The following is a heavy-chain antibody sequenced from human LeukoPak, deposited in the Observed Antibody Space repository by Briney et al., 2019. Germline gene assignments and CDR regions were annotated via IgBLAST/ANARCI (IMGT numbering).Heavy chain of an antibody. Sequence: GGSLRLSCAASRFTFSSYGMSWVRQAPGKGLEWVSGISGSGGSTYYADSAKGRFTISRDNSKNTLYLQMNSLRVEDTAVYYCAKEGGLRSSWSFDFWGQGIPVIVSS. J-gene: IGHJ4*02. CDR3: AKEGGLRSSWSFDF. D-gene: IGHD6-13*01. CDR1: RFTFSSYG. CDR2: ISGSGGST. V-gene: IGHV3-23*01.